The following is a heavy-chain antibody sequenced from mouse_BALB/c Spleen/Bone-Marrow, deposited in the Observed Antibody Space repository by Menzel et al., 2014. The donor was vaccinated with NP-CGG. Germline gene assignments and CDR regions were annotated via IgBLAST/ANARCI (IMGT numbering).Heavy chain of an antibody. D-gene: IGHD2-1*01. V-gene: IGHV1S29*02. CDR2: IYPYNGGA. CDR3: ARSYGNYDAWFAH. Sequence: VQLQQSGPELVKPGASVKISCKASGYTFTDYNMHWVKQSHGKSLEWIGYIYPYNGGAGYNQKFKSKATLTVDNSSSTAYMELRSLTSDGSAVYYCARSYGNYDAWFAHWGQGTLVTVSA. J-gene: IGHJ3*01. CDR1: GYTFTDYN.